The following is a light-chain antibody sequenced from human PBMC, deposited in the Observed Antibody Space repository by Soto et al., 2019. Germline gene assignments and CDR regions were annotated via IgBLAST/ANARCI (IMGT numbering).Light chain of an antibody. CDR2: AAS. V-gene: IGKV1-39*01. J-gene: IGKJ3*01. CDR1: QSISNY. CDR3: QQSYTTLFT. Sequence: DIQMTQSPSSLSASVGDRVTITCRASQSISNYLNWYQQKPGKAPKLLIYAASSLHSGVPSRFSGSVSGTDFTLTISRLQPEDFATYSCQQSYTTLFTFGPGTNVDI.